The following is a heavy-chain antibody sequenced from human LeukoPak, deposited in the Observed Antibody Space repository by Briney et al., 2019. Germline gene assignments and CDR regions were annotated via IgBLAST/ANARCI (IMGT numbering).Heavy chain of an antibody. Sequence: PSETLSLTCTVSGGSISSYYWSWIRQPPGKGLEWIGYIYYSGSTNYNPSLKSRVTISVDTSKNQFSLKLSSATAADTAVYYCARFMVYYYYMDVWGKGTTVTVSS. CDR1: GGSISSYY. J-gene: IGHJ6*03. V-gene: IGHV4-59*01. CDR2: IYYSGST. CDR3: ARFMVYYYYMDV. D-gene: IGHD3-10*01.